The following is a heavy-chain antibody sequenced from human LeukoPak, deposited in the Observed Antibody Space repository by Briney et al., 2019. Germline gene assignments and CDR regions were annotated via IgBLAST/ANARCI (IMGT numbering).Heavy chain of an antibody. CDR2: IYYSGST. D-gene: IGHD3-10*01. V-gene: IGHV4-39*01. J-gene: IGHJ4*02. Sequence: SETLSLTCTVSGGSISSSSYYWGWIRQPPGKGLEWIGSIYYSGSTYYNPSLKSRVTISVDTSKNQFSLKLSSVTAADTAVYYCATLYYGSGSPAFDYWGQGTLVTVSS. CDR3: ATLYYGSGSPAFDY. CDR1: GGSISSSSYY.